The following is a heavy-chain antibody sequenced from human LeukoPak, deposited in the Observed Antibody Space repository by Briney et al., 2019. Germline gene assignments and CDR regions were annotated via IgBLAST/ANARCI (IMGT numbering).Heavy chain of an antibody. CDR1: GFTFSSYG. V-gene: IGHV3-23*01. Sequence: GGSLRLSCAASGFTFSSYGMSWVRQAPGKGLEWVSAISGSGDRTYYADSVKGRFTISRDNSKNTLYLQMNSLRAEDTAVYYCARHNYDVDFDYWGQGTLVTVSS. D-gene: IGHD3-3*01. J-gene: IGHJ4*02. CDR2: ISGSGDRT. CDR3: ARHNYDVDFDY.